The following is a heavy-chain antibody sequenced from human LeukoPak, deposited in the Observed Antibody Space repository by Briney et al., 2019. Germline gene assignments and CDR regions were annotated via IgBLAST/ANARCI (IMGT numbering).Heavy chain of an antibody. Sequence: SETLSLTCTVSGGSISSSSYYWGWIRQPPGKGLEWIAEINHNGLSDYNPSLKSRAVISIDMSKNQFSLRVKSMTAADTAVYYCARNVFPVGGSGDAYDVWGQGTMVTVSS. CDR1: GGSISSSSYY. D-gene: IGHD1-26*01. CDR2: INHNGLS. V-gene: IGHV4-39*07. J-gene: IGHJ3*01. CDR3: ARNVFPVGGSGDAYDV.